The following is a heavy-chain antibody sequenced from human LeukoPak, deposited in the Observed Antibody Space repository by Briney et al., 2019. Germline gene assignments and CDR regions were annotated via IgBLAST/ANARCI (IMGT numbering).Heavy chain of an antibody. CDR2: IYSGGST. V-gene: IGHV3-66*01. D-gene: IGHD3-10*01. Sequence: GGSLRLSCAASGFTVSSNYMSWVRQAPGKGLEWVSVIYSGGSTYYADSVKGRFTISRDNSKNTLYLQMNSLGAEDTAVYYCASLYGSGSYYNKTPFDYWGQGTLVTVSS. J-gene: IGHJ4*02. CDR3: ASLYGSGSYYNKTPFDY. CDR1: GFTVSSNY.